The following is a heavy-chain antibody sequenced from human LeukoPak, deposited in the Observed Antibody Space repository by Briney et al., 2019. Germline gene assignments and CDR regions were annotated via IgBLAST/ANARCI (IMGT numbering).Heavy chain of an antibody. Sequence: PGGSLRLSCSASGFTFSSYAMHWVRQAPGKGLEYVSAISSNGGSTYYADSVKGRFTISRDNSKNTLYLQMSSLRAEDTAVYYCARKVLSGSRYFDYWGQGALVTVSS. J-gene: IGHJ4*02. D-gene: IGHD1-26*01. CDR2: ISSNGGST. V-gene: IGHV3-64D*06. CDR3: ARKVLSGSRYFDY. CDR1: GFTFSSYA.